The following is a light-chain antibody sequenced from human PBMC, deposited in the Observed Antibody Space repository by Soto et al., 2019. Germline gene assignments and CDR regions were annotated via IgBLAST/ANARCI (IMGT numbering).Light chain of an antibody. Sequence: EIVLTQSPGTLSLSPGDRATLSCRASQIVASTSFAWYQQSPGQAPRLLIYAASTRASDVPDRFSGSGSGTDFTLSISRLEPEDFAVYYGHQYDGSPPYTFGQGTRLEIK. J-gene: IGKJ2*01. CDR3: HQYDGSPPYT. CDR2: AAS. CDR1: QIVASTS. V-gene: IGKV3-20*01.